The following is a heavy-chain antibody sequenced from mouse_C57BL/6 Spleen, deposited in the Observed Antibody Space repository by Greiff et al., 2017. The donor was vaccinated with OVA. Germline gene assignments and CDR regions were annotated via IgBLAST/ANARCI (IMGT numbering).Heavy chain of an antibody. V-gene: IGHV1-80*01. D-gene: IGHD1-1*01. CDR3: ARGDGSSPFDY. J-gene: IGHJ2*01. Sequence: QVQLQQSGAELVKPGASVKISCKASGYAFSSYGMNWVKQRPGTGLEWIGQIYPGDGDPKYKGKFKGKATLTADKSSSTAYMQLSSLTSEDAAVYFCARGDGSSPFDYWGQGTTLTVSS. CDR2: IYPGDGDP. CDR1: GYAFSSYG.